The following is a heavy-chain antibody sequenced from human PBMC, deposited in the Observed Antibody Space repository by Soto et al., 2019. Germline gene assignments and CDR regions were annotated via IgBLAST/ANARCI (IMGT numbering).Heavy chain of an antibody. D-gene: IGHD6-13*01. CDR2: ISSGGSST. CDR3: AREIAAAGIDY. CDR1: GFTFSDYY. V-gene: IGHV3-11*05. Sequence: QVQLVESGGGLVKPGGSLRLSCVASGFTFSDYYMSWTRQAPGKGLEWVSYISSGGSSTSYADSVKGRFTISRDNAKNSLYLQMNSLRVEDTAVYYCAREIAAAGIDYWGQGILVTVSS. J-gene: IGHJ4*02.